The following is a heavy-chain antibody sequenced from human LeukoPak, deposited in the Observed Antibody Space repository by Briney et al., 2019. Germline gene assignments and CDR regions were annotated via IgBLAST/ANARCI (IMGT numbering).Heavy chain of an antibody. CDR1: GFTFSTYW. CDR2: IKQDGSEK. D-gene: IGHD2-21*02. J-gene: IGHJ6*02. Sequence: GGSLRLSCTASGFTFSTYWMSWVCQAPGKGLEWVANIKQDGSEKYYVDSVKGRFTISRDNTKNSLYLQMNSLRAEDTAVYHCMMSLTAHYYYGMDVWGQGTTVTVSS. V-gene: IGHV3-7*02. CDR3: MMSLTAHYYYGMDV.